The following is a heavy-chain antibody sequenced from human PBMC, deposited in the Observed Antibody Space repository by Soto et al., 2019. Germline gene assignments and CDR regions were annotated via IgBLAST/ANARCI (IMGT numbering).Heavy chain of an antibody. V-gene: IGHV3-30*18. CDR2: ISYDGSNK. D-gene: IGHD3-3*01. Sequence: QAGGSLRLSCAASGFTFSSYGMHWVRQAPGKGLEWVAVISYDGSNKYYADSVKGRFTISRDNSKNTLYLQMNSLRAEDTAVYYCAKDDLRFLEGTRGSRFDYWGQGTLVTVSS. J-gene: IGHJ4*02. CDR1: GFTFSSYG. CDR3: AKDDLRFLEGTRGSRFDY.